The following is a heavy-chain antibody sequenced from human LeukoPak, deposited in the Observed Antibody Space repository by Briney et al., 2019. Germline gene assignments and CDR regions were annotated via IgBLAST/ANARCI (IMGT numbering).Heavy chain of an antibody. CDR2: IRYDGNNR. Sequence: GGSLRLSCAASGFIFSSYGMHWVRQAPGKGLEWVAFIRYDGNNRYYTDSVKGRFTFSRDNSKQTLFLQMNSLRPEDTAVYYCARGPGRISGTTKWLDYWGQGTPVTGSS. CDR3: ARGPGRISGTTKWLDY. J-gene: IGHJ4*02. V-gene: IGHV3-30*02. D-gene: IGHD1-7*01. CDR1: GFIFSSYG.